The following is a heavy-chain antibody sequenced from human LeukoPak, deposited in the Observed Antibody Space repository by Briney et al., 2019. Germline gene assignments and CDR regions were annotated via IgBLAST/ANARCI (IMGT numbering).Heavy chain of an antibody. CDR2: ISGGSTI. CDR1: GFTFSSYE. V-gene: IGHV3-48*03. J-gene: IGHJ4*02. CDR3: ARESIAVAGAPFDY. D-gene: IGHD6-19*01. Sequence: GGSLRLSCAASGFTFSSYEMNWVRQAPRKGLEWVSYISGGSTIYDADSVKGRFTISRDNAKNSLYLQMNSLRAEDTAVYYCARESIAVAGAPFDYWGQGTLVTVSS.